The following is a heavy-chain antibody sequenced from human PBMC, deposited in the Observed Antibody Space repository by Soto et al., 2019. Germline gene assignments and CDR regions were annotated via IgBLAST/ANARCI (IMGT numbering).Heavy chain of an antibody. CDR3: ARDQGYCSGGSCYVAGY. CDR1: GFTFSSYW. CDR2: INSDGGST. V-gene: IGHV3-74*01. Sequence: EVQLVESGGGLVQPGGSLRLSCAASGFTFSSYWMHGVRQAPGKVLVWVSRINSDGGSTTYEDSVKGRFTISRDNAKNALYLQLNRLRAEDTAVYYCARDQGYCSGGSCYVAGYWGQGTLVTVSS. J-gene: IGHJ4*02. D-gene: IGHD2-15*01.